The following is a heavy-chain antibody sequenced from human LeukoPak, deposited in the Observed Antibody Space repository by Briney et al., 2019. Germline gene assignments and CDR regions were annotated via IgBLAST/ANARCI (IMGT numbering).Heavy chain of an antibody. CDR1: GYTFTSYG. CDR3: ARREVDTAMVYYFDY. D-gene: IGHD5-18*01. CDR2: ISAYNGNT. Sequence: ASLKVSCKASGYTFTSYGISWVRRAPGQGLEWMGWISAYNGNTNYAQKLQGRVTMTTDTSTSTAYMELRSLRSDDTAVYYCARREVDTAMVYYFDYWGQGTLVTVSS. V-gene: IGHV1-18*01. J-gene: IGHJ4*02.